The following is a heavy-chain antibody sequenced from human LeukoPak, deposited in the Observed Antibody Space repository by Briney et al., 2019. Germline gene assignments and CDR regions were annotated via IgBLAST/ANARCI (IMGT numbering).Heavy chain of an antibody. CDR1: GGSISSGGHY. CDR3: ARGGLDTKRGGYFDF. V-gene: IGHV4-31*03. J-gene: IGHJ4*02. D-gene: IGHD5-18*01. Sequence: SQTLSLTCTVSGGSISSGGHYWSWIRQHPGKGLEWIGYIYYSGSTYYNPSLKSRLTISVDTSKNQFSLKLSSVTAADTAMYYCARGGLDTKRGGYFDFWGQGILVTVSS. CDR2: IYYSGST.